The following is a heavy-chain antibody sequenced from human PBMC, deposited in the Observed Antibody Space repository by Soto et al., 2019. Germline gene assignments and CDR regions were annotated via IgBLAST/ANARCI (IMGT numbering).Heavy chain of an antibody. V-gene: IGHV3-74*01. CDR3: ARPYCSSASCYSPSDY. CDR1: GLTLSNFW. J-gene: IGHJ4*02. D-gene: IGHD2-2*01. Sequence: EVQLVESGGGLVQPGESLRLSCAASGLTLSNFWVNWVRQAPGRGLVWVSHISVDGSVTNYADSVKGRFTISRDNAKNTVYLQMNSLRAEDTAVYYCARPYCSSASCYSPSDYWGQGTLVTVSS. CDR2: ISVDGSVT.